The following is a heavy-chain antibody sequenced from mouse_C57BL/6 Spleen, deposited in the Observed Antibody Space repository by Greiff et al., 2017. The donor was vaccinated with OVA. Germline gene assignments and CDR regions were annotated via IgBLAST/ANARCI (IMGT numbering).Heavy chain of an antibody. V-gene: IGHV1-50*01. Sequence: QVQLQQPGAELVKPGASVTLSCKASGYTFTSYWMQWVKQRPGQGLEWIGEIDPSDSYTNYNQKFKGKATLTVDTSSSTAYMQLSSLTSEDSAVSYCAIREYYCGSSHYFDYWGQGTTLTVSS. CDR3: AIREYYCGSSHYFDY. J-gene: IGHJ2*01. CDR2: IDPSDSYT. CDR1: GYTFTSYW. D-gene: IGHD1-1*01.